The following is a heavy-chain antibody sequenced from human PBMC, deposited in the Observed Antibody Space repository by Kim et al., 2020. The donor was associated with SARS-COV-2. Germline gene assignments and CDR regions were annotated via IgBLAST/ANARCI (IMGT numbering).Heavy chain of an antibody. CDR1: GFTFSSYS. CDR2: ISSSSSYI. V-gene: IGHV3-21*01. D-gene: IGHD6-19*01. CDR3: ARDRDSSGWYFNWFDP. J-gene: IGHJ5*02. Sequence: GGSLRLSCAASGFTFSSYSMNWVRQAPGKGLEWVSSISSSSSYIYYADSVKGRFTISRDNAKNSLYLQMNSLRAEDTAVYYCARDRDSSGWYFNWFDPWGQGTLVTVSS.